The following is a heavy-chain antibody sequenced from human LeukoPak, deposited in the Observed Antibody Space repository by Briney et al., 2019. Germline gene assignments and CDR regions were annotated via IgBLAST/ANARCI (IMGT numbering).Heavy chain of an antibody. V-gene: IGHV4-31*03. Sequence: SETLSPTCTVSGGSISSGGYYWSWIRQHPGKGLEWIGYIYYSGSTYYNPSLKSRVTISVDTSKNQYSLKLSSVTAADTAVYYCARDSERGGPFYYGMDVWGQGTTVTVSS. J-gene: IGHJ6*02. CDR2: IYYSGST. CDR1: GGSISSGGYY. D-gene: IGHD3-10*01. CDR3: ARDSERGGPFYYGMDV.